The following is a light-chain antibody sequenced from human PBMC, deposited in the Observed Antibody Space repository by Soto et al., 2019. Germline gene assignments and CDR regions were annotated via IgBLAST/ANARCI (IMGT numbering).Light chain of an antibody. CDR3: QQYYSSVVT. CDR1: QSILSSSNNKNS. J-gene: IGKJ5*01. CDR2: WAS. Sequence: DIVMTQSPDSLAVSLGERATINCKSSQSILSSSNNKNSLAWFQQQPGQPPKLLIYWASTRESGVPDRFSGSGSGTDFTLTISSLQAEDVAVHYCQQYYSSVVTFGQGTRLEIK. V-gene: IGKV4-1*01.